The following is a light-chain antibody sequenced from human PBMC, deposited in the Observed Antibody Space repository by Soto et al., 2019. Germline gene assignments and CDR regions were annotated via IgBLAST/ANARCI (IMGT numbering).Light chain of an antibody. CDR2: DAS. CDR1: QSVNTY. Sequence: EIVLTQSPATLSLSPGERATLSCMASQSVNTYLAWYQQKPGQTPRLLLYDASNRAPALPARFSGFESGTDITITISSLEPEDFAVYYCMQRSNSPFNFGQGTKVDI. CDR3: MQRSNSPFN. J-gene: IGKJ3*01. V-gene: IGKV3-11*01.